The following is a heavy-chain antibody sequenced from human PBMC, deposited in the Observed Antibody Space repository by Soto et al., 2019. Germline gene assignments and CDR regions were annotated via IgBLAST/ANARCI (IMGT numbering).Heavy chain of an antibody. CDR2: ISSNSSTI. CDR3: VRAWRGYYYGMDV. Sequence: EVQLVESGGGLVQPGGSLRLSCAASGFTFSSYGMNWVRQAPGKGLEWVSYISSNSSTIYYADSVKGRFTISRDNAKNSLYLQMNSPRAEDTAVYYCVRAWRGYYYGMDVWGQGTTVTVSS. CDR1: GFTFSSYG. J-gene: IGHJ6*02. V-gene: IGHV3-48*01. D-gene: IGHD6-13*01.